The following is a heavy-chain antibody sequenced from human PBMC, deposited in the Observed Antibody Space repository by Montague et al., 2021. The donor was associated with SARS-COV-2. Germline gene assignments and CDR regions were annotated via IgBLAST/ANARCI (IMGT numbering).Heavy chain of an antibody. V-gene: IGHV4-59*01. Sequence: SETLSLTCTVSGDSISTYYWSWIRQPPGKGLEWIGYIYYNGYTNYNPSLKSRVTITVGTSKNQFSLRLSPVTAADTAVYFCARGGATYYYDTSGYVNAFDTWGQGTMATVPS. CDR1: GDSISTYY. CDR2: IYYNGYT. J-gene: IGHJ3*02. CDR3: ARGGATYYYDTSGYVNAFDT. D-gene: IGHD3-22*01.